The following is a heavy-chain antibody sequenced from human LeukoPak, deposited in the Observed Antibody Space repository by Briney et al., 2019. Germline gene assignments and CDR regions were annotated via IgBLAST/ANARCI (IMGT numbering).Heavy chain of an antibody. V-gene: IGHV4-34*01. CDR1: VGSFSGYY. Sequence: PSETLSLTCAVYVGSFSGYYWSWIRQPPGKGLEWIGEINHSRSTNYNSSLKSRVTISVDTSKNQFSLKLSSVTAADTAVYYCARGYYGSGSHCCHMDVWGKGTTITVS. D-gene: IGHD3-10*01. CDR3: ARGYYGSGSHCCHMDV. CDR2: INHSRST. J-gene: IGHJ6*03.